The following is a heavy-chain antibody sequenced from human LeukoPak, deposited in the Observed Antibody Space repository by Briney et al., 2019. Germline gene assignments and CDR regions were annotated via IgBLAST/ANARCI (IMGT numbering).Heavy chain of an antibody. D-gene: IGHD3-22*01. CDR1: GGSISSYY. J-gene: IGHJ6*03. Sequence: SSETLSLTCTVSGGSISSYYWSWIRQPPGKGLEWIGYIYYSGSTNYNPSLKSRVTISVDTSKNQFSLKLSSVTAADTAVYYCARGDYYDSSGYYYYYYYMDVWGKGTTVTISS. CDR2: IYYSGST. CDR3: ARGDYYDSSGYYYYYYYMDV. V-gene: IGHV4-59*01.